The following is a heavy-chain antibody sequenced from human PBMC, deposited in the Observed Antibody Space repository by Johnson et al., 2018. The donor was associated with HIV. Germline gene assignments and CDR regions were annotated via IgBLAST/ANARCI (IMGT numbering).Heavy chain of an antibody. J-gene: IGHJ3*02. V-gene: IGHV3-30*02. CDR2: IRYDGNSK. Sequence: QVQLVESGGGLVQPGGSLRLSCAASGFTFNTYGMDWVRQAPGKGLEWVAFIRYDGNSKYYIDSVKGRFTISRDNSKNTLYLQMNSLRAEDTAVYYCARDLSEGELGHAFDIWGQGTMVTVSS. CDR1: GFTFNTYG. D-gene: IGHD1-26*01. CDR3: ARDLSEGELGHAFDI.